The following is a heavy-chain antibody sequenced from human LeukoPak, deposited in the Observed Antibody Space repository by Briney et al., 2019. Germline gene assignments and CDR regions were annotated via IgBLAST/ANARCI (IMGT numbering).Heavy chain of an antibody. Sequence: PGRSLRLSCAASGFTFSSYAMHWVRQAPGKGLEWVAVISYDGSNKYYAGSVKGRFTISRDNSKNTLYLQMNSLRAEDTAVYYCARDLDGYNYDYWGQGTLVTVSS. CDR2: ISYDGSNK. J-gene: IGHJ4*02. D-gene: IGHD5-24*01. CDR1: GFTFSSYA. V-gene: IGHV3-30*04. CDR3: ARDLDGYNYDY.